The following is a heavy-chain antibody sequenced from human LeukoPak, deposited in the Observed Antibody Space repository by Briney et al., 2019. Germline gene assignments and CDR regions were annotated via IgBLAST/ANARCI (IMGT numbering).Heavy chain of an antibody. D-gene: IGHD4-11*01. CDR1: GGSISSYY. CDR3: ARDRATVTNDYWFDP. V-gene: IGHV4-59*01. Sequence: PSETLSLTCTVSGGSISSYYWSWIRQSPGKGLEWIGSMSYGAYTYYNPSLKSRVTISVDTSKNVFSLKLTSVTAADTAVYYCARDRATVTNDYWFDPWGQGTLVTVSS. CDR2: MSYGAYT. J-gene: IGHJ5*02.